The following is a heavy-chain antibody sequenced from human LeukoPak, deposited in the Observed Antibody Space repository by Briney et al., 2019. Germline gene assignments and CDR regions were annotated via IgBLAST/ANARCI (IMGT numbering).Heavy chain of an antibody. CDR2: IDPSGGST. D-gene: IGHD1-1*01. CDR3: ARDNTTTGPFDY. CDR1: GYTFTNYY. V-gene: IGHV1-46*01. Sequence: ASVKVSCKASGYTFTNYYMHWVRQAPGQGLEWMGIIDPSGGSTSYSQKFQGRVTMTRDTSTSTVYMELSRLRSKDTAVYYCARDNTTTGPFDYWGQGTLVTVSS. J-gene: IGHJ4*02.